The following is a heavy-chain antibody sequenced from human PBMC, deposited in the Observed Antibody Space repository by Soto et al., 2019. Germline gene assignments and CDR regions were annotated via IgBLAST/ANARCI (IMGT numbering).Heavy chain of an antibody. CDR1: GFTFSNHN. J-gene: IGHJ4*02. CDR3: AGYSGTYRDY. D-gene: IGHD1-26*01. CDR2: ISSGSSYI. V-gene: IGHV3-21*02. Sequence: EVRLVEAGGGLVKPGGSLRLSCAASGFTFSNHNMNWVRQAPGEGLEWVSSISSGSSYIFYADSVKGRFTISRDNAKNSLYLQMTSLRVEDTAVYYCAGYSGTYRDYWGQGTLVTVSS.